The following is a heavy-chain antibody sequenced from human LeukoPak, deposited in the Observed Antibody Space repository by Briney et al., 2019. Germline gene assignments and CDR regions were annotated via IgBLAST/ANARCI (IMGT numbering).Heavy chain of an antibody. CDR1: GSTFSSYG. CDR2: IRYDGSNK. V-gene: IGHV3-30*02. Sequence: GGSLRLSCAASGSTFSSYGMHWVRQAPGKGLEWVAFIRYDGSNKYYADSVKGRFTISRDNSKNTLYLQMNSLRAEDTAVYYCANLDGDYLDYWGQGTLVTVSS. CDR3: ANLDGDYLDY. D-gene: IGHD4-17*01. J-gene: IGHJ4*02.